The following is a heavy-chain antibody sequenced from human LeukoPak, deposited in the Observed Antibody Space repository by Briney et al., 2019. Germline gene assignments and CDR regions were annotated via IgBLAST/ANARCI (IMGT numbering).Heavy chain of an antibody. CDR3: ARDLRGNVHFDY. Sequence: ASVKVSYKTSGYTFAAYGINWVRQAPGQGLEWMGRITTYNDKANYAWKFQGRVTLTTDTSTNTAFMELRSLRSDDTAIYFCARDLRGNVHFDYWGQGTLVTVSS. CDR2: ITTYNDKA. D-gene: IGHD1-1*01. CDR1: GYTFAAYG. V-gene: IGHV1-18*01. J-gene: IGHJ4*02.